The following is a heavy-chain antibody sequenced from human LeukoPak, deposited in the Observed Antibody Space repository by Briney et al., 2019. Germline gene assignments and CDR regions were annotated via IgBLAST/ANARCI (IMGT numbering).Heavy chain of an antibody. CDR1: GGSISSYY. Sequence: PSGTLSLTCTVSGGSISSYYWGWIRQPPGKGLEWIGYIFYSGSTNYNPSLKSRVTISVDTSKNQFSLRLSSVTAADTAVYYCARESYDSSGYYAVFDYWGQGSLVTVSS. V-gene: IGHV4-59*01. CDR3: ARESYDSSGYYAVFDY. J-gene: IGHJ4*02. D-gene: IGHD3-22*01. CDR2: IFYSGST.